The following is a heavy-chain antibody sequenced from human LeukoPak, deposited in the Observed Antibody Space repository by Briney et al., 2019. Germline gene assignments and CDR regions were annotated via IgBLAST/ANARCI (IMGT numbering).Heavy chain of an antibody. Sequence: GPSVKVSCKASGYTFTSYGISWVRQAPGQGLEWMGWINPNSGGTNYAQKFQGRVTMTRDTSISTAYMELSRLRSDDTAVYYCARGGPRGGYSYGSWGQGTLVTVSS. CDR1: GYTFTSYG. CDR3: ARGGPRGGYSYGS. CDR2: INPNSGGT. D-gene: IGHD5-18*01. J-gene: IGHJ5*02. V-gene: IGHV1-2*02.